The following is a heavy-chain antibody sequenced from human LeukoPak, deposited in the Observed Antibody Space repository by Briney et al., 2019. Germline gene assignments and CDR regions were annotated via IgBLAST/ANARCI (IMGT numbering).Heavy chain of an antibody. V-gene: IGHV3-7*01. CDR3: ARDPQYGLFDP. J-gene: IGHJ5*02. CDR2: MYQDGSEK. CDR1: GFIFSSYW. Sequence: PGGSLRLSCAASGFIFSSYWVTWVRQAPGKGLEWVANMYQDGSEKYYVDSVKGRFTISRDNAKNSLYLQMNSLRAEDTAVYYCARDPQYGLFDPWGQGTLVTVSS. D-gene: IGHD4-17*01.